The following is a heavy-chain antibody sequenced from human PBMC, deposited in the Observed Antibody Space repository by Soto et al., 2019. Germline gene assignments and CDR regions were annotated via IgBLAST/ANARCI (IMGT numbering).Heavy chain of an antibody. Sequence: EVQLVESGGGLVQRGGSLKLSCAASGFTFSGSGIHWVRQASGKGLEWVGRIRTKTNNYATAYAASVKGRFTISRDDSKNMAYLQMNSLKTEDTAVYYCTAMAGIDYWGQGTLVTVSS. CDR1: GFTFSGSG. D-gene: IGHD6-19*01. V-gene: IGHV3-73*02. CDR2: IRTKTNNYAT. CDR3: TAMAGIDY. J-gene: IGHJ4*02.